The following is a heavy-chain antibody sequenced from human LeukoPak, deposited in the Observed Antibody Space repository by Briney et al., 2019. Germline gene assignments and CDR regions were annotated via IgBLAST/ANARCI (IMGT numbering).Heavy chain of an antibody. Sequence: ASVKVSCKASGYTFTGYYMHWVRQAPGQGLEWMGWINPNSGGTNYAQKFQGRVTMTRDTSISTAYMELNRLRSDDTAVYYCERGPYSRSYRRGVHWFDPWGQGTLVTVSS. CDR2: INPNSGGT. J-gene: IGHJ5*02. CDR3: ERGPYSRSYRRGVHWFDP. D-gene: IGHD1-26*01. V-gene: IGHV1-2*02. CDR1: GYTFTGYY.